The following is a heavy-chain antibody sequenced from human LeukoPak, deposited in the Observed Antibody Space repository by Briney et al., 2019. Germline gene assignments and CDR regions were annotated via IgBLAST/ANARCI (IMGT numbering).Heavy chain of an antibody. J-gene: IGHJ4*02. V-gene: IGHV4-59*08. CDR3: ASTGYNSGWLDY. D-gene: IGHD6-19*01. CDR1: GDSISNYY. Sequence: PSQTLSLTCTVSGDSISNYYWVWVRQSAGKQPEWIGDIYYTGNTNYNPSLKSRVTISIDSSKKQFSLRLTSLTAADTAVYYCASTGYNSGWLDYWGRGTLVTVSS. CDR2: IYYTGNT.